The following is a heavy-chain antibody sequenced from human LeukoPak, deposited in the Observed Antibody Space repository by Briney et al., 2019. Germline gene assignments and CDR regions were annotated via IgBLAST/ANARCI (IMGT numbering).Heavy chain of an antibody. CDR2: ISGSGAST. CDR3: ARDYFYGLDV. V-gene: IGHV3-23*01. Sequence: GGSLRLSCLTSGFTLSTNAMSWVRQAPGKGLEWISGISGSGASTYYADSVKGRFTISKDNAKNTLYLQMNSLRAEGTAVYYCARDYFYGLDVWGQGTTVTVSS. J-gene: IGHJ6*02. CDR1: GFTLSTNA.